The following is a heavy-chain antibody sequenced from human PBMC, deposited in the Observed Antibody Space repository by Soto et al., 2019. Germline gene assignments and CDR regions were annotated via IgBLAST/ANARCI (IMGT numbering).Heavy chain of an antibody. CDR1: GGTFSSYA. D-gene: IGHD3-10*01. CDR2: IIPIFGTA. J-gene: IGHJ5*02. V-gene: IGHV1-69*06. Sequence: SVTVSSKASGGTFSSYAISWVRQAPGQGLEWMGGIIPIFGTANYAQKFQGRVTITADKSTSTAYMELSSLRSEDTAVYYCTSSGSYDIAWFDPWGQGTLVTVSS. CDR3: TSSGSYDIAWFDP.